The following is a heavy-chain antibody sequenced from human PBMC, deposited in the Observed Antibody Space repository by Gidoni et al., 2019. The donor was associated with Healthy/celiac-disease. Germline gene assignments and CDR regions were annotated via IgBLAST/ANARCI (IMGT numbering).Heavy chain of an antibody. D-gene: IGHD3-22*01. V-gene: IGHV3-30-3*01. CDR2: ISYDGSNK. CDR1: GFTFISYA. Sequence: QVQLVESGGGVVQPGRSLSLPCAASGFTFISYAMHWVRQAPGKGLEWVAVISYDGSNKYYADSVKGRFTISRDNSKNTLYLQMNSLRAEDTAVYYCARDYYDSSGYYYYYGMDVWGQGTTVTVSS. CDR3: ARDYYDSSGYYYYYGMDV. J-gene: IGHJ6*02.